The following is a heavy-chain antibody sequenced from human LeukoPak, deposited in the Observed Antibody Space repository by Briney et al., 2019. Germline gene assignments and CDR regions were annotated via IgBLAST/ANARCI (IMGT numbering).Heavy chain of an antibody. Sequence: GRSLRLSCAASGFTFSSYGMHWVRRAPGKGLEWVAVISYDGSNKYYADSVKGRFTISRDNSKNTLYLQMNSLRAEDTAVYYCAKRRSPGSGWYFENYFDYWGRGTLVTVSS. J-gene: IGHJ4*02. D-gene: IGHD6-19*01. CDR3: AKRRSPGSGWYFENYFDY. V-gene: IGHV3-30*18. CDR2: ISYDGSNK. CDR1: GFTFSSYG.